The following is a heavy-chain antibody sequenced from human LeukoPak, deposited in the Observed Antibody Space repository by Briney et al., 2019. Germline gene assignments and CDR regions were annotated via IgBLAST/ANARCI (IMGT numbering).Heavy chain of an antibody. CDR3: AKTLRVGYYYYYMDV. CDR1: GFTFSSYG. D-gene: IGHD1-26*01. J-gene: IGHJ6*03. CDR2: ISYDGSNK. Sequence: GGSLRLSCAASGFTFSSYGMHWVRQAPGKGLEWVAVISYDGSNKYYADSVKGRFTISRDNSKSTLYLQMNSLRAEDTAVYYCAKTLRVGYYYYYMDVWGKGTTVTVSS. V-gene: IGHV3-30*18.